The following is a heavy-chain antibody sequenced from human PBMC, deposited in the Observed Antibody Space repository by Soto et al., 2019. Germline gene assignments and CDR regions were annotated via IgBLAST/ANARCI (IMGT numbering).Heavy chain of an antibody. D-gene: IGHD6-19*01. V-gene: IGHV3-23*01. Sequence: PGGSLRLSCAASGFTFSSYGMHWVRQAPGKGLEWVSAIRCSGSSTYYADSVKGRFTISRDNSKNTLYLQMNSLRAEDTAVYYCAKCPSSGWYFEDYYYYYMDVWGKGTTVTVSS. CDR3: AKCPSSGWYFEDYYYYYMDV. CDR1: GFTFSSYG. J-gene: IGHJ6*03. CDR2: IRCSGSST.